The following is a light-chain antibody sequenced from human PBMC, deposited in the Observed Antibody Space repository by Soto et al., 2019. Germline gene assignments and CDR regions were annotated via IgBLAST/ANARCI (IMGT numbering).Light chain of an antibody. CDR2: EVS. J-gene: IGLJ1*01. Sequence: QSALTQPASVSGSPGQSITISCTGTSSDVGGYKYVSWYQQHPGKAPKLMIYEVSNRPLGVSNRFSGSKSGNTASLTLSGLQAEDEADYYCSSYTSSRTYVFGTGTKLTVL. CDR1: SSDVGGYKY. CDR3: SSYTSSRTYV. V-gene: IGLV2-14*01.